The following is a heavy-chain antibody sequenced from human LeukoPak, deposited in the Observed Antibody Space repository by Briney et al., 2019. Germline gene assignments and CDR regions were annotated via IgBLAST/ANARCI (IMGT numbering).Heavy chain of an antibody. Sequence: GGSLRLSCAASGFTFSSYDMRWVRQAPGKGLEWVSSISVSGAKTYYADSVKGRFTISRDNSKDTLYLQMNSLRAEDTALYYCAKGGEICSGGGCSPAYWGQGTLVTVSS. V-gene: IGHV3-23*01. J-gene: IGHJ4*02. D-gene: IGHD2-15*01. CDR3: AKGGEICSGGGCSPAY. CDR2: ISVSGAKT. CDR1: GFTFSSYD.